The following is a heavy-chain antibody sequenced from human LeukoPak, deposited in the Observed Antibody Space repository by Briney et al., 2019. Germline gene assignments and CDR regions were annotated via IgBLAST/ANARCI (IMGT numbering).Heavy chain of an antibody. CDR2: IYYSGST. J-gene: IGHJ3*02. Sequence: SETLSLTCTVSGGSISSSSYYWGWIRQPPGKGLEWIGSIYYSGSTYYNPSLKSRVTISVDTSKNQFSLKLSSVTAADTAVYYCARVLIAAAGTGAFDIWGQGTMVTVSS. V-gene: IGHV4-39*07. D-gene: IGHD6-13*01. CDR1: GGSISSSSYY. CDR3: ARVLIAAAGTGAFDI.